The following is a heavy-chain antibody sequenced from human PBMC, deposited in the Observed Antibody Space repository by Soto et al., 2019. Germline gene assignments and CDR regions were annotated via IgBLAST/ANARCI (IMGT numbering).Heavy chain of an antibody. V-gene: IGHV1-69*12. CDR3: ARPTLEYYYDNCGYSSDY. J-gene: IGHJ4*02. CDR2: IIPIFGTP. CDR1: GGTFSTYV. D-gene: IGHD3-22*01. Sequence: QVQLVQSGAEVKKPGSSVKVSCKASGGTFSTYVITWVRQAPGQGLEWMGGIIPIFGTPHYAQKFQGRASITADEYTSTAYMVLSSQRSDDTAVYYCARPTLEYYYDNCGYSSDYWGQGTLVTVSS.